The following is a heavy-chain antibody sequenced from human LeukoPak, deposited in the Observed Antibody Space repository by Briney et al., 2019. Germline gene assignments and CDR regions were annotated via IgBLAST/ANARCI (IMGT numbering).Heavy chain of an antibody. J-gene: IGHJ2*01. D-gene: IGHD3-3*01. CDR1: GFTFSSYG. Sequence: GGSLRLSCGASGFTFSSYGMHWVRQAPGKGLEWVALIYYDGSQTHYSDSVKGRFTISRDNSKNTVDMQMNSLRVEDTAVYYCARNFIWYFDYWGRGSPVTVSS. V-gene: IGHV3-33*01. CDR2: IYYDGSQT. CDR3: ARNFIWYFDY.